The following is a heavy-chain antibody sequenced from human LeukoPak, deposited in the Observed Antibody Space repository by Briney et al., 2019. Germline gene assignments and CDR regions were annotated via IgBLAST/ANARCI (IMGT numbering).Heavy chain of an antibody. J-gene: IGHJ5*02. CDR1: GYTFTSYG. Sequence: GASVKVSCKASGYTFTSYGISWVRQAPGQGLEWMGWINPNSGGTNYAQKFQGRVTMTRDTSISTAYMELSRLRSDDTAVYYCARLPRQRFGVVNNWFDPWGQGTLVTVSS. CDR2: INPNSGGT. D-gene: IGHD3-3*01. CDR3: ARLPRQRFGVVNNWFDP. V-gene: IGHV1-2*02.